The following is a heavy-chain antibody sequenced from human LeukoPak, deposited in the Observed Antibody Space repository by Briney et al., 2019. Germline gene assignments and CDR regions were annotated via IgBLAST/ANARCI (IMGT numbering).Heavy chain of an antibody. CDR3: AHRPHYSGSGSYSFQH. CDR1: GFSLSTSGVG. V-gene: IGHV2-5*02. D-gene: IGHD3-10*01. Sequence: SGPTLVNPTQTLTLTCTFSGFSLSTSGVGVGWIRQPPGKALEWLAFIFWDDDKRYSPSLKSRLTITKDTSKNRVVLTMTNLDPVDTATYYCAHRPHYSGSGSYSFQHWGQGTLVTVSS. CDR2: IFWDDDK. J-gene: IGHJ1*01.